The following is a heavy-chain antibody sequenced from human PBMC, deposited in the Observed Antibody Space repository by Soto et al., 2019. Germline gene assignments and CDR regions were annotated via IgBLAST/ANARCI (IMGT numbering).Heavy chain of an antibody. D-gene: IGHD4-4*01. CDR3: ARGTDYTQIASYHYGLDV. CDR1: GGSVTSYY. Sequence: SETLSLTCTVSGGSVTSYYWSWIRQPPGKGMEWIGYLYYSGSTSYNPSLKSRVTMSVDMSKNQFSLTLTSVTDADTAVYYCARGTDYTQIASYHYGLDVWRQGTTVTVSS. V-gene: IGHV4-59*02. CDR2: LYYSGST. J-gene: IGHJ6*02.